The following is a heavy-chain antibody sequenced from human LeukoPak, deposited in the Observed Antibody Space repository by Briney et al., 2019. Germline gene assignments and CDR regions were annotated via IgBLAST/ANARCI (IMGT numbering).Heavy chain of an antibody. J-gene: IGHJ4*02. D-gene: IGHD5-24*01. Sequence: PGGSLRLSCAASGFTFSSYWMSWVRQAPGEGLEWVANIKQAGNEIFYVDSVKGRFTISRDNTRNSLYLQMNSLRAEDTAVYYCARSPDGFDYWGQGTLVTVSS. CDR2: IKQAGNEI. CDR3: ARSPDGFDY. V-gene: IGHV3-7*03. CDR1: GFTFSSYW.